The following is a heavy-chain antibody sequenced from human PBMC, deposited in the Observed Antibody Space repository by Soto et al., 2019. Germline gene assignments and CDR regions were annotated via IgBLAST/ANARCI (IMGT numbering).Heavy chain of an antibody. J-gene: IGHJ4*02. V-gene: IGHV4-61*01. Sequence: SETLSLTCTVSGGSVSSGSYYWSWIRQPPRKGLEWIGYIYYSGSTNYNPSLKSRVTISVDTSKNQFSLKLSSVTAADTAVYYCARGYYYSSSWYIDYWGQGTLVTVSS. D-gene: IGHD6-13*01. CDR2: IYYSGST. CDR1: GGSVSSGSYY. CDR3: ARGYYYSSSWYIDY.